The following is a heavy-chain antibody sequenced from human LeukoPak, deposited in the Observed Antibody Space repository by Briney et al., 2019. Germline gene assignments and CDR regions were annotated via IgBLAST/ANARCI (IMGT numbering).Heavy chain of an antibody. Sequence: GGSLRLSCVGSGFTFGDASMSWVRQAPGKGLEWVGHIESRSFGGTTNYAAPVKGRFIISRDDSENTLYLQMSSLKSDDTAVYYCLAQYYRDYWGQGTLVTVSS. CDR2: IESRSFGGTT. CDR3: LAQYYRDY. V-gene: IGHV3-15*06. D-gene: IGHD3-10*01. CDR1: GFTFGDAS. J-gene: IGHJ4*02.